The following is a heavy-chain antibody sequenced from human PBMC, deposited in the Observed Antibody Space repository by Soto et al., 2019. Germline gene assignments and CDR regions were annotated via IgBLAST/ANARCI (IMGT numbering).Heavy chain of an antibody. V-gene: IGHV5-51*01. D-gene: IGHD6-13*01. CDR1: GYNFPDYW. CDR3: ARHGEAGQTQLRLNCFDP. Sequence: PGESLTLSCKGLGYNFPDYWIAWARQMPGKGLEYMGIIYPGDSDTRYSPSFQGQVTISADKSISTAYLQWNSLEASDTAMYYCARHGEAGQTQLRLNCFDPWGQGTLVTVSS. CDR2: IYPGDSDT. J-gene: IGHJ5*02.